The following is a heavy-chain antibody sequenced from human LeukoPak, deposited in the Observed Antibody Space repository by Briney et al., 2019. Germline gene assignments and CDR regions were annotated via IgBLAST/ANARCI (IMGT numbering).Heavy chain of an antibody. D-gene: IGHD6-13*01. CDR3: TTDLHPPYSSSWYYYYYGMDV. J-gene: IGHJ6*02. Sequence: PGGSLRLSCAASGFTFSNAWMSWVRQAPGKGLEWVGRIKSKTDGGTTDYAAPVKGRFTISRDDSKNTLYLQMNSLKTEDTAVYYCTTDLHPPYSSSWYYYYYGMDVWGQGTTVTVSS. CDR1: GFTFSNAW. V-gene: IGHV3-15*01. CDR2: IKSKTDGGTT.